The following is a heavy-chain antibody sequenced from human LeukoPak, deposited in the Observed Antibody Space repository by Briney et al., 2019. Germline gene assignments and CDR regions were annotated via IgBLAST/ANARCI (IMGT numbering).Heavy chain of an antibody. CDR2: IYYSGST. Sequence: PSETLSLTCTVSGGSISTYYWSWIRQPPGKGLEWIAYIYYSGSTNYNPSLKSRVTISVDTSKNQFSLKLSSVTAAGTAVYYCARSYGPANWFDPWGQGTLVTVSS. D-gene: IGHD4-17*01. J-gene: IGHJ5*02. V-gene: IGHV4-59*08. CDR3: ARSYGPANWFDP. CDR1: GGSISTYY.